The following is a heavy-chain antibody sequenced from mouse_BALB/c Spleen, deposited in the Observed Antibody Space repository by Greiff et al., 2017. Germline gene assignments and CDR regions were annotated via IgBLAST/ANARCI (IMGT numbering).Heavy chain of an antibody. CDR3: ARYRDLLSDY. Sequence: VQLQQSGAELAKPGASVKMSCKASGYTFTSYWMHWVKQRPGQGLEWIGYINPSTGYTEYNQKFKDKATLTADKSSSTAYMQLSSLTSEDSAVYYCARYRDLLSDYWGQGTTLTVSS. D-gene: IGHD2-1*01. V-gene: IGHV1-7*01. CDR1: GYTFTSYW. CDR2: INPSTGYT. J-gene: IGHJ2*01.